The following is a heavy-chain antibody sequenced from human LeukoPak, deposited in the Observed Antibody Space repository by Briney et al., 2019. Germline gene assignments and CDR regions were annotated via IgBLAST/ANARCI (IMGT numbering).Heavy chain of an antibody. D-gene: IGHD6-13*01. CDR2: INPSGGST. CDR1: GYTFTSYY. V-gene: IGHV1-46*01. CDR3: ARVNSSSWYIGNYFDY. J-gene: IGHJ4*02. Sequence: ASVKVSCKASGYTFTSYYMHWVRQAPGQGLEWMGIINPSGGSTSYAQKFQGRVTMTGDTSTSTVYMELSSLRSEDTAVYYCARVNSSSWYIGNYFDYWGQGTLVTVSS.